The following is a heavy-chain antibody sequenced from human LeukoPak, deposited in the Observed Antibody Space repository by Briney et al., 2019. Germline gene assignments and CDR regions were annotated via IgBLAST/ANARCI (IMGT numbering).Heavy chain of an antibody. CDR1: GFTFSNYA. J-gene: IGHJ4*02. V-gene: IGHV3-23*01. CDR2: IRNNGATT. D-gene: IGHD3-16*01. Sequence: TGGSLRLSCAASGFTFSNYAMTWVRQAPGKGLEWVSTIRNNGATTDYADSVKGRFTISRDSSKNTLYLQMNSLRGEDTAVYYCARDRTFGRGFSGFDYWGQGTQVTVSS. CDR3: ARDRTFGRGFSGFDY.